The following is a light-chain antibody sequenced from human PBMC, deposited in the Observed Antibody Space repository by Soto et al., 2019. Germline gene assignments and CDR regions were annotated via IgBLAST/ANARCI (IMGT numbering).Light chain of an antibody. CDR3: GTWDSSLSGVV. Sequence: QSVLTQPPSVSAAPGQKVTLSCSGSSSNIGNNYVSWYQQLPGTAPKLLIYENNKRPSGIPDRFSGSKSGTSATLGVTGLQSGDEADYYCGTWDSSLSGVVFGGGTKLTVL. CDR1: SSNIGNNY. CDR2: ENN. J-gene: IGLJ2*01. V-gene: IGLV1-51*02.